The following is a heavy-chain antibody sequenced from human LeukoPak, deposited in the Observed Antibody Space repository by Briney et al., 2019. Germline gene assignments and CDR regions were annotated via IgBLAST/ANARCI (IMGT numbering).Heavy chain of an antibody. CDR2: ISSSGSTI. D-gene: IGHD6-19*01. CDR3: TREHRWLVLDAFDI. J-gene: IGHJ3*02. CDR1: GFTFSSYE. V-gene: IGHV3-48*03. Sequence: PGGSLRLSCAASGFTFSSYEMNWVRQAPGKGLEWVSYISSSGSTIYYADSVKGRFTISRDNAKNTLYLQMNSLRTEDTAVYYCTREHRWLVLDAFDIWGQGTMVTVSS.